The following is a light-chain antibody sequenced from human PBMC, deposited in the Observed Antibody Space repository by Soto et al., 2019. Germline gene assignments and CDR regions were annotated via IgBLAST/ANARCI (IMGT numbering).Light chain of an antibody. CDR1: SSDVGSYNR. CDR2: EVS. V-gene: IGLV2-18*02. J-gene: IGLJ1*01. Sequence: QSVLTQPPSVSRSPGQSVTISCTGTSSDVGSYNRVSWYQQPPGTAPKLMIYEVSNRPSGVPDRFSGSKSGNTASLTISGLQAEDEADYYCSSYTSSSTSLYVFGTGTKVTVL. CDR3: SSYTSSSTSLYV.